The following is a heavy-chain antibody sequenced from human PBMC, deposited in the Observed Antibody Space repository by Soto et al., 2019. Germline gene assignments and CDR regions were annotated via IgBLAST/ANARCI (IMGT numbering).Heavy chain of an antibody. CDR2: ISSDGSST. V-gene: IGHV3-74*03. Sequence: EVQLVESGGGLVQPGGSLRLSCAASGFTFSGSWMHWVRQAPGKGLVWVSRISSDGSSTTYADSVTGRFTISRDNAKNMLYLQMNSLRAEDTAVYYCATAGTGTFTYWGQGTLATVSS. J-gene: IGHJ4*02. CDR1: GFTFSGSW. D-gene: IGHD1-1*01. CDR3: ATAGTGTFTY.